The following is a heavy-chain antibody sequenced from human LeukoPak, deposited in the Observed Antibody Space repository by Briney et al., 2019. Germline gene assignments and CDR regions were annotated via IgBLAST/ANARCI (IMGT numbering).Heavy chain of an antibody. D-gene: IGHD3-10*01. CDR3: AKDTAGFGELLLDY. CDR2: IREDGSNK. V-gene: IGHV3-30*02. J-gene: IGHJ4*02. Sequence: GGSLRLSCAASGFTFSSYGMRWVRQAPGKGLEWVAFIREDGSNKYYADSVKGRFIISRDNSKNTLYLQMNSLRAEDTAVYYCAKDTAGFGELLLDYWGQGTLVTVSP. CDR1: GFTFSSYG.